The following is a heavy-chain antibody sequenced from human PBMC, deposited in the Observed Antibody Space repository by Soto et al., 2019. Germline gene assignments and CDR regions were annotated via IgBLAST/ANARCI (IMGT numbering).Heavy chain of an antibody. V-gene: IGHV4-34*01. CDR1: GGCLSGYY. Sequence: ETLSLTGADDGGCLSGYYWCWIRQPPGKGLEVIGEINHSGSTNYNPSLKSRVTISVDTSKNQFPLKLSSVTAAATAVYYCARGQIVVVQAATSYYYYYYGMDVWGQGTTVTVSS. J-gene: IGHJ6*02. CDR2: INHSGST. CDR3: ARGQIVVVQAATSYYYYYYGMDV. D-gene: IGHD2-2*01.